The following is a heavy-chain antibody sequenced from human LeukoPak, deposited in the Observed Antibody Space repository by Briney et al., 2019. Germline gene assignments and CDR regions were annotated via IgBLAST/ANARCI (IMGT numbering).Heavy chain of an antibody. CDR3: ARELGRPAN. V-gene: IGHV3-74*01. D-gene: IGHD2-15*01. J-gene: IGHJ4*02. CDR2: ISTDGNRA. CDR1: GFTFSDYW. Sequence: PGGSLRLSCAASGFTFSDYWMHWVRQTPGKGLVWVSGISTDGNRANYADSVRGRFTLSGDDAKNILYLQMNSLRAEDTAVYYCARELGRPANWGQGTLVTVSS.